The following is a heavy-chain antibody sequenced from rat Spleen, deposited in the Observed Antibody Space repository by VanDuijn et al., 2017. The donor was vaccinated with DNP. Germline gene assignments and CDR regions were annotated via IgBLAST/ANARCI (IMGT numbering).Heavy chain of an antibody. CDR2: ITSSGGST. J-gene: IGHJ2*01. V-gene: IGHV5-31*01. CDR1: GFTFNKYW. Sequence: EVQLVESGGDLVQPGRSLKLSCVASGFTFNKYWMTWIRQVPGKGLEWVAAITSSGGSTYYPDSVKGRFTISRDNAKSTLYLQMNSLRSEDMATYYCATLIYNNYDFDYWGQGVMVTVSS. CDR3: ATLIYNNYDFDY. D-gene: IGHD1-10*01.